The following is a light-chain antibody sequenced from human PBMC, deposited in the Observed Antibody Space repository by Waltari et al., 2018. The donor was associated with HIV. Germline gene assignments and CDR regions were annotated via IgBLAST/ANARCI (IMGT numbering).Light chain of an antibody. Sequence: SSELTQDPAVSVALGQTVRITCQGDSLRSYYASWYQQKPGQAPVLVIYGKNNRPSGIPDRFSGSSSGNTASLTITGAQAEDEADYYCNARDSSGNHRPFYVFGTGTKVTVL. V-gene: IGLV3-19*01. J-gene: IGLJ1*01. CDR1: SLRSYY. CDR3: NARDSSGNHRPFYV. CDR2: GKN.